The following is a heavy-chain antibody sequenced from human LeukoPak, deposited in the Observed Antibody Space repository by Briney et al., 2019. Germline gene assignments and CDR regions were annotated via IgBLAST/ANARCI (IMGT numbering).Heavy chain of an antibody. CDR3: ARASWLPQSRNYYYMDV. Sequence: SETLSLTCTVSGGSVSISSDYWGWIRQPPGKGLEWIGYIYYSGSTNYNPSLKSRVTISEDTSKNHFSLKLSSVTPADTAVYYCARASWLPQSRNYYYMDVWGKGTTVTISS. CDR2: IYYSGST. D-gene: IGHD5-12*01. V-gene: IGHV4-61*03. CDR1: GGSVSISSDY. J-gene: IGHJ6*03.